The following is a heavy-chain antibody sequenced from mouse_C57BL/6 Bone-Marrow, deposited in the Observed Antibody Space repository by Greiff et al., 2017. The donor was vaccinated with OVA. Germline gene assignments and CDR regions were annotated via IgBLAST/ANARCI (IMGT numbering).Heavy chain of an antibody. V-gene: IGHV1-80*01. D-gene: IGHD3-2*02. Sequence: QVQLQQSGAELVKPGASVKISCKASGYAFSSYWMNWVKQRPGKGLEWIGQIYPGDGDTNYNGKFKGKATLTADKSSSTAYMQLSSLTSEDSAVYFCARKEDSSGSRFDYWGQGTTLTVSS. CDR3: ARKEDSSGSRFDY. CDR1: GYAFSSYW. CDR2: IYPGDGDT. J-gene: IGHJ2*01.